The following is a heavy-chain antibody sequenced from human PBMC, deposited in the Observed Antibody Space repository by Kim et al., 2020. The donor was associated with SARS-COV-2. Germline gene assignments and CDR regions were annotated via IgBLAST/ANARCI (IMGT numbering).Heavy chain of an antibody. CDR2: YDGSNK. V-gene: IGHV3-30*01. Sequence: YDGSNKYYADSVKGRFTISRDNSKNTLYLQMNSLRAEDTAVYYCAREANYWGQGTLVTVSS. J-gene: IGHJ4*02. CDR3: AREANY.